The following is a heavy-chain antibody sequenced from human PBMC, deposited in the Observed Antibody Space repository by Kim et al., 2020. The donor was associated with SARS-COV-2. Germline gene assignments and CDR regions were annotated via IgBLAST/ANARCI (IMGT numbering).Heavy chain of an antibody. V-gene: IGHV1-3*01. CDR3: ARVWSSGSSPLFDY. Sequence: ASVKVSCKASGYTFTSYAMHWVRQAPGQRLEWMGWINAGSGNTKYSQKFQGRVTITRDTSASTAYMEVSSLRSEDTAVYYCARVWSSGSSPLFDYWGQGTLVTVSS. CDR2: INAGSGNT. J-gene: IGHJ4*02. CDR1: GYTFTSYA. D-gene: IGHD3-10*01.